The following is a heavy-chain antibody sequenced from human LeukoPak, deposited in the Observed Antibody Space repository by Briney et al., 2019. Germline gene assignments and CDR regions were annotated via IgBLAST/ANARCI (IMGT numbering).Heavy chain of an antibody. V-gene: IGHV3-7*01. CDR2: IEQDGREK. J-gene: IGHJ5*02. CDR3: ARDLGDIVVVPAAAPLGWFDP. D-gene: IGHD2-2*01. CDR1: GFTFSSYW. Sequence: GGPLRLSCAASGFTFSSYWMSWVRQAPGKGLKWVANIEQDGREKYYVDSVKGRFTISRDNAKNSLYLQMNSLRAEDTAVYYCARDLGDIVVVPAAAPLGWFDPWGQGTLVTVSS.